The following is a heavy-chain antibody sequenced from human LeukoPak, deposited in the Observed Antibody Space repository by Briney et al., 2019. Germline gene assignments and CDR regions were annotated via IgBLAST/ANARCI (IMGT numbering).Heavy chain of an antibody. CDR3: ARGRVVVTARNWFDP. V-gene: IGHV4-34*01. CDR2: INHSGST. J-gene: IGHJ5*02. CDR1: GGSFSGYC. D-gene: IGHD2-21*02. Sequence: SETLSLTCAVYGGSFSGYCWSWIRQPPGKGLEWIGEINHSGSTNYKPSLKSRVTISVDTSKNQFSLKLSSATAADTAVYYCARGRVVVTARNWFDPWGQGTLVTVSS.